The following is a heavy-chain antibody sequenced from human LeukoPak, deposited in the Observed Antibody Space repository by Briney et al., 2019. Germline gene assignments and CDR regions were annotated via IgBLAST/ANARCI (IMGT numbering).Heavy chain of an antibody. J-gene: IGHJ4*02. CDR2: IYYSGST. V-gene: IGHV4-34*01. D-gene: IGHD2-15*01. Sequence: SETLSLTCAVYGGSFSGYYWSWIRQPPGKGLEWIGSIYYSGSTYYNPSLKSRVTISVDTSKNQFSLKLSSVTAADTAVYYCARDPLPPNCSGGSCYRGGFDYWGQGTLVTVSS. CDR1: GGSFSGYY. CDR3: ARDPLPPNCSGGSCYRGGFDY.